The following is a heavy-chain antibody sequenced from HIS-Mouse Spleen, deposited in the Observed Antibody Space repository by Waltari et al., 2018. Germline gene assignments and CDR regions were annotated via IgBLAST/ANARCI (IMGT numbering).Heavy chain of an antibody. V-gene: IGHV4-39*07. J-gene: IGHJ2*01. Sequence: QLQLQESGPGLVKPSETLSLTCTVSGGSIRSSSYYGGWIRPTPGKGLEWIGSIYYSGSTYYNPSLKSRVTISVDTSKNQFSLKLSSVTAADTAVYYCAREIPYSSSWYDWYFDLWGRGTLVTVSS. D-gene: IGHD6-13*01. CDR3: AREIPYSSSWYDWYFDL. CDR1: GGSIRSSSYY. CDR2: IYYSGST.